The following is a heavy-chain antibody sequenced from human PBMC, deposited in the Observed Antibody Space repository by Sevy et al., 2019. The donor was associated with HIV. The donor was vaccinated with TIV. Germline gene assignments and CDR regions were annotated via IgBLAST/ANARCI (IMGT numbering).Heavy chain of an antibody. CDR3: ARDSPTEVIKYFMDV. CDR2: ISSSGRTT. CDR1: GFTLSSYS. Sequence: GGSLRLSCPGSGFTLSSYSMDWVRQAPGKGLEWVSYISSSGRTTYYADSVKGRFTISRDNAKNSLYLQMNSLRDEDTALYYCARDSPTEVIKYFMDVWGKGTTVTVSS. V-gene: IGHV3-48*02. J-gene: IGHJ6*03. D-gene: IGHD2-21*01.